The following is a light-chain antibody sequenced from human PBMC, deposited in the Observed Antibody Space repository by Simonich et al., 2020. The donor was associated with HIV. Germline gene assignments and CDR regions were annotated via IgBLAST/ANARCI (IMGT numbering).Light chain of an antibody. CDR2: WAS. Sequence: DIVMTQSQDSLAVSLGERATINCKSSQSVLYRSNNKNYLAWYQQQPGQPPKLLFYWASTRESGVPDRFSGSGSGTDFTLTISSLQAEDVAVYYCQQYYGSPSFGPGTKVDIK. V-gene: IGKV4-1*01. CDR3: QQYYGSPS. CDR1: QSVLYRSNNKNY. J-gene: IGKJ3*01.